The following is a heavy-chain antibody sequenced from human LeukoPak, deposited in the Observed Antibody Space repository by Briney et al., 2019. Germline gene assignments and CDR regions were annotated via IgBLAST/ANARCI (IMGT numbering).Heavy chain of an antibody. D-gene: IGHD2-15*01. J-gene: IGHJ3*01. CDR3: ARHRGGFDL. Sequence: SETLSLTCTVSGGSISSSSYYWGWIRQPPGKGLEWIGSIYYSGSTYYNPSLKSRVTISVDTSKIHFSLKLSSVTAADTAAYYCARHRGGFDLWGQGTMVTVSS. V-gene: IGHV4-39*07. CDR2: IYYSGST. CDR1: GGSISSSSYY.